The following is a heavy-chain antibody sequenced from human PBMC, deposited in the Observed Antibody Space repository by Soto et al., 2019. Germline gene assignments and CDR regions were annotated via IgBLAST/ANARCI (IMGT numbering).Heavy chain of an antibody. V-gene: IGHV3-23*01. D-gene: IGHD4-17*01. CDR2: ISGSGGST. CDR3: AKDEYGDSTTIDY. Sequence: GGSLSLSCAASGFTFSSYAMSWVRQAPGKGLEWVSAISGSGGSTYYADSVKGRFTISRDNSKNTLYLQMNSLRAEDTAVYYCAKDEYGDSTTIDYWGQGTLVTVSS. J-gene: IGHJ4*02. CDR1: GFTFSSYA.